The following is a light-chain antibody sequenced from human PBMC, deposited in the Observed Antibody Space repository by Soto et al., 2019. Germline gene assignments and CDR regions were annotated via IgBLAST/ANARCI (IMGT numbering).Light chain of an antibody. Sequence: EIVMTQSPATLSVSPGERATLSCRASQSVSSNLAWYQQKPGQAPRLLIYGASTRATGIPARFSGSGSGTAFTLTISSLQSEDFAVYYCQQYNNWFLTFGGGTKVEIK. CDR1: QSVSSN. CDR3: QQYNNWFLT. V-gene: IGKV3-15*01. CDR2: GAS. J-gene: IGKJ4*01.